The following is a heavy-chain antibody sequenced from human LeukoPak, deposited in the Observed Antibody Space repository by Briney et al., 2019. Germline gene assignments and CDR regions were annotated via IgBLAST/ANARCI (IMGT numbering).Heavy chain of an antibody. CDR1: GFTSCNAW. V-gene: IGHV3-15*01. CDR2: IKSKTDGGTT. CDR3: TTDPAVGATQDGYYYMDV. J-gene: IGHJ6*03. D-gene: IGHD1-26*01. Sequence: PGGSLTLSCAASGFTSCNAWMSWVGQAQGQGLEWVGRIKSKTDGGTTDYAAPVKGRFTISRDDSKNTLYLQMNSLKTEDTAVYYCTTDPAVGATQDGYYYMDVWGKGTTVTVSS.